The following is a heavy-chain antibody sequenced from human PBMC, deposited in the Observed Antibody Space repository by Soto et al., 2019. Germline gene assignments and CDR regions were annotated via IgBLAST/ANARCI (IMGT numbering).Heavy chain of an antibody. CDR1: GFTFSSYG. CDR2: ISYDGSNK. J-gene: IGHJ4*02. V-gene: IGHV3-30*18. CDR3: AKFYGAYSYYFDS. Sequence: QVQLVESGGGVVQPGRSLRLSCAVSGFTFSSYGIHWVRQAPGKGLEWVAVISYDGSNKYYAESVKGRFTISRDNTKNPLNLQMNSLRAEDTAVYYWAKFYGAYSYYFDSWGRGTLVTVSS. D-gene: IGHD4-17*01.